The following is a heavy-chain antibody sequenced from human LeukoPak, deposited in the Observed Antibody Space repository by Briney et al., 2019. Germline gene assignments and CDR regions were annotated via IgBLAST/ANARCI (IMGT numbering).Heavy chain of an antibody. CDR2: INPSGGST. J-gene: IGHJ3*02. CDR3: ARGDIVVVPAANHDAFDI. Sequence: ASVKVSCKASGYTFTSYYMHWVRQAPGQGLEWMGIINPSGGSTSYAQKFQGRVTMTRDMSTSTVYMELSSLRSEDTAVYYCARGDIVVVPAANHDAFDIWGQGTMATVSS. D-gene: IGHD2-2*01. CDR1: GYTFTSYY. V-gene: IGHV1-46*01.